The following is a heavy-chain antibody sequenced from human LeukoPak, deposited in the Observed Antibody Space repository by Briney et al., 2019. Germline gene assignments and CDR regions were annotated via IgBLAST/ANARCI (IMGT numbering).Heavy chain of an antibody. J-gene: IGHJ6*02. Sequence: KSSETLSLTCTVSGGSISSSSYYWGWIRQPPGKGLEWIGSIYYSGSTYYNPSLKSRVTISVDTSKNQFSLKLSSVTAADTAVYYCARTAGPHYYYYGMDVWGQGTTVTVSS. CDR3: ARTAGPHYYYYGMDV. D-gene: IGHD6-13*01. CDR1: GGSISSSSYY. V-gene: IGHV4-39*01. CDR2: IYYSGST.